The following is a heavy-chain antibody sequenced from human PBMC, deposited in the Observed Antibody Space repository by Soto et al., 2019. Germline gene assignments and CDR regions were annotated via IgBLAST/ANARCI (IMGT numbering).Heavy chain of an antibody. V-gene: IGHV1-24*01. CDR3: ATPLGIVGYNLRRAFAI. Sequence: GASVKVSCKVSGYTLTELSMHWVLQAPGKGLEWMGGFDPEDGETIYAQKFQGRVTMTEDTSTDTAYMELSSLRSEDTAVYYCATPLGIVGYNLRRAFAICGQGTMVTVAS. CDR1: GYTLTELS. D-gene: IGHD1-26*01. CDR2: FDPEDGET. J-gene: IGHJ3*02.